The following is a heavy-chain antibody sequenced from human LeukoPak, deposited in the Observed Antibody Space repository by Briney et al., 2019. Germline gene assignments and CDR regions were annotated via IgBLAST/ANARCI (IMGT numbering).Heavy chain of an antibody. CDR1: GYTFTSYG. Sequence: ASVKVSCKASGYTFTSYGISWVRQAPGQGLEWMGWISAYNGNTNYAQKLQGRVTMTTDTSTSTAYMELRSLRSDDTAVYYCARGYYDSSGYYYMFHYYYMDVWGKGTTVTVSS. D-gene: IGHD3-22*01. V-gene: IGHV1-18*01. CDR2: ISAYNGNT. J-gene: IGHJ6*03. CDR3: ARGYYDSSGYYYMFHYYYMDV.